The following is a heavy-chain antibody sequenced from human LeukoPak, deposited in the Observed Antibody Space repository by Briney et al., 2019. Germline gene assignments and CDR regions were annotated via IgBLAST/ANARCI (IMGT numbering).Heavy chain of an antibody. J-gene: IGHJ4*02. CDR3: ARGHFAYDY. CDR2: INHSGST. CDR1: GGSFSGYY. D-gene: IGHD3-16*01. Sequence: SETLSLTCAVYGGSFSGYYRSWIRQPPGKGLEWIGEINHSGSTNYNPSLKSRVTISVGTSKNQFSLKLSSVTAADTAVYYCARGHFAYDYWGQGTLVTVSS. V-gene: IGHV4-34*01.